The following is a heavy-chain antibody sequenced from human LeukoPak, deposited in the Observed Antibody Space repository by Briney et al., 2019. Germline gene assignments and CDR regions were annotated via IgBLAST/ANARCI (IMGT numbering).Heavy chain of an antibody. J-gene: IGHJ3*02. Sequence: SGPTLVNPTQTLTLTCTFSGFSLSTSGMCVSWIRQPPGKALEWLARIDWDDDKYYSTSLKTRLTISKDTSKNQVVLTMTNMDPVDTATYYCARSSRPRGSYAFDIWGQGTMVTVSS. CDR1: GFSLSTSGMC. D-gene: IGHD6-25*01. CDR2: IDWDDDK. CDR3: ARSSRPRGSYAFDI. V-gene: IGHV2-70*11.